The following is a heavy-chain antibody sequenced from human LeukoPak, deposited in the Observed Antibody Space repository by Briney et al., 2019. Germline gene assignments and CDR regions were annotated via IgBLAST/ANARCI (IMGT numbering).Heavy chain of an antibody. CDR1: GYTFTIYG. J-gene: IGHJ5*02. V-gene: IGHV1-18*01. CDR3: ARDLGGDSGWFDP. Sequence: ASVTVSFKPSGYTFTIYGLSWVSQAPGQGLEWMGWISAYNGNTKYAQNLQGRLTMTTDTSTSTAYMELRSLRSDDTAVYYCARDLGGDSGWFDPWGQGTLVTVSS. D-gene: IGHD4-17*01. CDR2: ISAYNGNT.